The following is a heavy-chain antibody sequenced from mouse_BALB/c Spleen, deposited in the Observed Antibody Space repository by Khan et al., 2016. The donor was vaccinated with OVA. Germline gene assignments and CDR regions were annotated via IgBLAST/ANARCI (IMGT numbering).Heavy chain of an antibody. CDR3: ARIRGLLPAIDY. J-gene: IGHJ4*01. Sequence: QVQLKQSGPDLKKPGETVKISCKASGYTFTNYGMNWVRQSPGKGLKWMGWINTNTGEPTYAEEFKGRFAFSLETSASTAYLQINNLKNEDTATYFCARIRGLLPAIDYWGQGTSVTVSS. CDR2: INTNTGEP. CDR1: GYTFTNYG. D-gene: IGHD2-3*01. V-gene: IGHV9-3*02.